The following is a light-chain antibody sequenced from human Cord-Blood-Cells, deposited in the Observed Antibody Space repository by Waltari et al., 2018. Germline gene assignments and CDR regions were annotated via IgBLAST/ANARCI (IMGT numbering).Light chain of an antibody. Sequence: SYELTQPPSVSVSPGQTASITCSGDKLGDKYACWYQQKPGQSPVLVIYQDSKRPSGIPERVSCSNSGKTATLTISGTQAMDEADYYCQAWDSSTNWVFGGGTKLTVL. J-gene: IGLJ3*02. V-gene: IGLV3-1*01. CDR3: QAWDSSTNWV. CDR2: QDS. CDR1: KLGDKY.